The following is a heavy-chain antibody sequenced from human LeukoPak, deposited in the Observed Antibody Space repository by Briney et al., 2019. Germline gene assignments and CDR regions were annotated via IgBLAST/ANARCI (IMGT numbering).Heavy chain of an antibody. D-gene: IGHD3-10*02. Sequence: PSETLSLTCTVSGDSINSGNSHWTWIRQPPGKGLEWLGSVYDSWNNYYNPSLESRITMSVDTSKNQYSLELSSVITADTAVYYCASYFVGNGGRGNWGQGALVTVSS. CDR3: ASYFVGNGGRGN. J-gene: IGHJ4*02. CDR1: GDSINSGNSH. CDR2: VYDSWNN. V-gene: IGHV4-30-4*01.